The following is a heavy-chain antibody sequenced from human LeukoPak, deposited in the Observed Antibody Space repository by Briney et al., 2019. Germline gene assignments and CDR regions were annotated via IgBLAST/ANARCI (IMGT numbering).Heavy chain of an antibody. CDR2: IYPSGST. J-gene: IGHJ3*02. CDR1: GGSISSGAYS. CDR3: ASKIDAFDI. Sequence: SQTLSLNCAVSGGSISSGAYSWSWIRQPPGKGLEWIGNIYPSGSTYYNPSLKSRVTISVDRSKNQFSLKLTSVTAADTAVYYCASKIDAFDIWGQGTMVIVSS. V-gene: IGHV4-30-2*01.